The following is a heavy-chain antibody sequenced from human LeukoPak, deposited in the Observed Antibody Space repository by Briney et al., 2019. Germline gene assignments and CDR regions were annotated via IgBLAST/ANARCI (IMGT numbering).Heavy chain of an antibody. CDR3: ARCHGTKTMIGVPTDAFDI. V-gene: IGHV3-13*01. Sequence: GGSLRLSCAASGFTFSSYAMHWVRQAPGKGLEWVSAIGTAGGTNYPASSMGRFTISRENAKNSLYLQMNSLIAGDTAAYYYARCHGTKTMIGVPTDAFDIWGQGTMVTVSS. CDR1: GFTFSSYA. CDR2: IGTAGGT. D-gene: IGHD3-22*01. J-gene: IGHJ3*02.